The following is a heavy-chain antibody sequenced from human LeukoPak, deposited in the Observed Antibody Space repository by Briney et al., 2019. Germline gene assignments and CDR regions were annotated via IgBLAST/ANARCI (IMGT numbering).Heavy chain of an antibody. CDR1: GFTFSSYG. V-gene: IGHV3-33*06. Sequence: QPGRSLRLSCAASGFTFSSYGMHWVRQAPGKGLEWVAIVWDDGSSQNYADSVKGRLTISRDNSKNMLYLQTNSLRAEDTAVYFCAKDQWNPDYWGQGTLVSVSS. CDR3: AKDQWNPDY. D-gene: IGHD6-19*01. CDR2: VWDDGSSQ. J-gene: IGHJ4*02.